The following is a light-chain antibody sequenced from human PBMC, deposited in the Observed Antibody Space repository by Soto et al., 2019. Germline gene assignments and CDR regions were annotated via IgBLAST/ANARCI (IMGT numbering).Light chain of an antibody. V-gene: IGLV2-8*01. J-gene: IGLJ1*01. Sequence: QSALTQPPSASGSPGQSVTISCTGTSSDVGGYNFVSWYQQHPGKAPKLMIYEVSKRPSGIPDRFSGSKSGNTASLTVSGLQAEDEPDYYCSSYAGNRHFYVFGTGTKVTVL. CDR2: EVS. CDR3: SSYAGNRHFYV. CDR1: SSDVGGYNF.